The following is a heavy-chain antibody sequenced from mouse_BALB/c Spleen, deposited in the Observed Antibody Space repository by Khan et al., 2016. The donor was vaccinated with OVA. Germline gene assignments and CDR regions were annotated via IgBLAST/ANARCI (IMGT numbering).Heavy chain of an antibody. D-gene: IGHD1-1*01. CDR3: ARSNYYGSGLYAIDY. V-gene: IGHV1S41*01. J-gene: IGHJ4*01. CDR2: IAPRSGST. Sequence: DLVKPGASVKLSCKASGYTFTSYWINWIKQRTGQGLEWIGRIAPRSGSTSYNEMFKNKAILTVDTFSSTSYIQFSSLSSEDSAVFFCARSNYYGSGLYAIDYWGQGTSVTVSS. CDR1: GYTFTSYW.